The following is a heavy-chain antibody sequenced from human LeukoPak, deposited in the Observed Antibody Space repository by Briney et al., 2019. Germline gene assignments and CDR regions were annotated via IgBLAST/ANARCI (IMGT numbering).Heavy chain of an antibody. J-gene: IGHJ4*02. Sequence: GGSLRLSCAASGNYWMHWVRQAPGKGLVWVSHINSDGSWTSYADSVEGRFTISKDNAKNTVYLQMNSLRAEDTAVYCCVSFYETYWGRGTLVTVSS. D-gene: IGHD2/OR15-2a*01. CDR1: GNYW. CDR3: VSFYETY. CDR2: INSDGSWT. V-gene: IGHV3-74*01.